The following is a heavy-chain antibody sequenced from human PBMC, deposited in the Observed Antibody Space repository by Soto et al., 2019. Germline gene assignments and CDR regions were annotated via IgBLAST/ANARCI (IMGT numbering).Heavy chain of an antibody. J-gene: IGHJ4*02. CDR2: IWYDGSNK. CDR3: AGGWGYSPSY. D-gene: IGHD5-18*01. V-gene: IGHV3-33*01. Sequence: QVQLVESGGGVVQPGRSLRLSCAASGFTFSSYGMHWVRQAPGKGLEWVAVIWYDGSNKYYADSVKGRFTISRDNSKTTLYLQMNSLRAEDTAVYYCAGGWGYSPSYWGQGTLVTVSS. CDR1: GFTFSSYG.